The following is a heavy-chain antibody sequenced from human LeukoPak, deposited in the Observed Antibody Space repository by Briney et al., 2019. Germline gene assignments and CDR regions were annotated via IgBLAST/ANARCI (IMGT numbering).Heavy chain of an antibody. CDR1: GFTFDNYA. Sequence: GGSLRLSCTASGFTFDNYAMIWVRQASGKGLEWVSVISGSGDGTDSADSVRGRFTISRDNSKNTLYLQMNSLRADDTAVYYCAGCSGGSCYSRGKYGVDVWGQGTTVIVSS. CDR3: AGCSGGSCYSRGKYGVDV. CDR2: ISGSGDGT. D-gene: IGHD2-15*01. J-gene: IGHJ6*02. V-gene: IGHV3-23*01.